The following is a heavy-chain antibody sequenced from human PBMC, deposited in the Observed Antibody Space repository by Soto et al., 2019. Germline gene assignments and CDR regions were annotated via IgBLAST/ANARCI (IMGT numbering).Heavy chain of an antibody. Sequence: GGSLRLSCEGSGFTFNPYNMNWVRQAPGKGLEWVASISTSSSYIYYAASVEGRFTVSRDNAKNSLYLQMSDLRDEDTAVYDCARGLKRAPRKNWFESWGQGTQATVSS. CDR2: ISTSSSYI. CDR3: ARGLKRAPRKNWFES. V-gene: IGHV3-21*01. CDR1: GFTFNPYN. J-gene: IGHJ5*01. D-gene: IGHD6-19*01.